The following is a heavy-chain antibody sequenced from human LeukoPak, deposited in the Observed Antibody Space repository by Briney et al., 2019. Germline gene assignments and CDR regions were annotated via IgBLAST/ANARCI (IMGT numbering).Heavy chain of an antibody. V-gene: IGHV3-30-3*01. CDR3: ASRYYDSSGYYSGIDY. D-gene: IGHD3-22*01. Sequence: GGSLRLSCAASGFTFSSYAMHWVRQAPGKGLEWVAVISYDGSNKYCADSVKGRFTISRDNSKNTLYLQMNSLRAEDTAVYYCASRYYDSSGYYSGIDYWGQGTLVTVSS. CDR2: ISYDGSNK. J-gene: IGHJ4*02. CDR1: GFTFSSYA.